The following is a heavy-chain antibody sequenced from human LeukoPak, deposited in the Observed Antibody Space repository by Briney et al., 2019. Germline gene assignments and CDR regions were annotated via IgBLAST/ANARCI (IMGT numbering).Heavy chain of an antibody. D-gene: IGHD3-22*01. CDR1: GFTFSSHS. V-gene: IGHV3-7*01. CDR2: VKEDGSEK. J-gene: IGHJ4*02. CDR3: ARLLHYESSGYRPVDC. Sequence: GGSLRLSCAASGFTFSSHSMSWVRQAPGKGLEWVANVKEDGSEKNYVDSVKGRFTISRDNAISSLYLQMNSLRAEETAVYFCARLLHYESSGYRPVDCWGQGTLVTVSS.